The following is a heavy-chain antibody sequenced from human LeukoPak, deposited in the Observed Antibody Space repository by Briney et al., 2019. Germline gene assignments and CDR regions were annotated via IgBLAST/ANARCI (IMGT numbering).Heavy chain of an antibody. CDR1: GGSISNYF. V-gene: IGHV4-59*01. D-gene: IGHD2-8*01. J-gene: IGHJ3*02. Sequence: SETLSLTCTVSGGSISNYFWSWIRQPPGKGLEWIGYIYYSGSTNCNPSLKGRVTISVDTPKNQFSLKLSSVTAADTAVYYCARFNGILDAFDIWGQGTMVTVSS. CDR3: ARFNGILDAFDI. CDR2: IYYSGST.